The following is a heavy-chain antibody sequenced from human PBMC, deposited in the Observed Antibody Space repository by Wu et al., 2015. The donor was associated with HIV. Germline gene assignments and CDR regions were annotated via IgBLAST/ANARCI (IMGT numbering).Heavy chain of an antibody. D-gene: IGHD5-24*01. CDR1: EDIFSNYV. CDR3: ARGGRSRWLQIEDAFDI. J-gene: IGHJ3*02. CDR2: IIPIFGTP. V-gene: IGHV1-69*13. Sequence: QVQLVQSGAEVKKPGSSVKVSCKASEDIFSNYVISWVRQAPGQGFEWLGRIIPIFGTPKYEQSFQGRVTMTADQSTSTVYMELSSLRSEDAAVYYCARGGRSRWLQIEDAFDIWGQGTVVTVSS.